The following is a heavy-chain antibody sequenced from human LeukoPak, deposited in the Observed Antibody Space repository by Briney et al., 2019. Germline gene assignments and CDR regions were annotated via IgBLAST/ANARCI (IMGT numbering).Heavy chain of an antibody. CDR3: ASGYYYGSGPRDAFDI. D-gene: IGHD3-10*01. Sequence: ASVKVSCKASGDTFTIYGISWVRQAPGQGLEWMGWIYNYNGNTHYAPNVQDRVIMTTDTSTSTVYMELRSLRSDDTAVYYCASGYYYGSGPRDAFDIWGQGTMVTVSS. J-gene: IGHJ3*02. CDR1: GDTFTIYG. V-gene: IGHV1-18*01. CDR2: IYNYNGNT.